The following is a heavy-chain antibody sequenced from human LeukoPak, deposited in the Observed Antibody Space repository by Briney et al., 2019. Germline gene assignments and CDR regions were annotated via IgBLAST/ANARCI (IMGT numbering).Heavy chain of an antibody. D-gene: IGHD3-9*01. J-gene: IGHJ4*02. Sequence: GGSLRLSCAASGFTFSSYWMNWVRQAPGKGLEWVAIIKQDGTETFYVDSVKGRFTISRDNAKNSLYLQMNSLRAEDTALYYCAKGPYYDILTGYFDYWGQGTLVTVSS. V-gene: IGHV3-7*03. CDR1: GFTFSSYW. CDR3: AKGPYYDILTGYFDY. CDR2: IKQDGTET.